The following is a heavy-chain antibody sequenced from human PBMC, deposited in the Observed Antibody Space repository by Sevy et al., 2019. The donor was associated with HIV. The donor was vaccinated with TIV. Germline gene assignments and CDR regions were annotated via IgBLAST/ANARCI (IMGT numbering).Heavy chain of an antibody. Sequence: GGSLRLSCAASGFSFSSYDMHWVRQAPGMGLEWVAVIRYDGSNKHYGDSVKGRFTISRDNSKNALYLQMSSLRAEDTAVYYCAREKVDTSMIFVEYYGMVVWGQGTTVTDSS. CDR2: IRYDGSNK. CDR1: GFSFSSYD. V-gene: IGHV3-33*01. J-gene: IGHJ6*02. D-gene: IGHD5-18*01. CDR3: AREKVDTSMIFVEYYGMVV.